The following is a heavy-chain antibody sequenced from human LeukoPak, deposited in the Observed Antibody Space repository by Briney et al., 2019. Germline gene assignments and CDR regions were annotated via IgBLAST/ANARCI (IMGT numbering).Heavy chain of an antibody. D-gene: IGHD3-3*01. CDR2: IYSGGST. CDR1: GFTVSSNY. J-gene: IGHJ4*02. Sequence: GGSLRLSCAASGFTVSSNYMGWVRQAPGKGLEWVSVIYSGGSTYYADSVKGRFTISRDNTMNSLYLQMSSLRAEDTAVYYCATDRGWRTSGYYLYYFEYWGQGTLVTYSS. V-gene: IGHV3-53*01. CDR3: ATDRGWRTSGYYLYYFEY.